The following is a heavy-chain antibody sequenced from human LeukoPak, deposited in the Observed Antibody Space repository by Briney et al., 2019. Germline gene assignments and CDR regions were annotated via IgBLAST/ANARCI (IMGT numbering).Heavy chain of an antibody. J-gene: IGHJ4*02. CDR1: GGSIRSSSYY. CDR2: IYYSGTT. D-gene: IGHD3-9*01. V-gene: IGHV4-39*07. Sequence: PSETLSLTCTVSGGSIRSSSYYWGWIRQPPGKGLEWIGSIYYSGTTYYNPSLKSRVTISVDASKNHFSLKLTSVTAADTAVYYCARYHQGFDDYWGQGTLVTVSS. CDR3: ARYHQGFDDY.